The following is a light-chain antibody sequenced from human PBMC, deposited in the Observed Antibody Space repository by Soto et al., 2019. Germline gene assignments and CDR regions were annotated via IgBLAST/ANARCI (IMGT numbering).Light chain of an antibody. CDR1: SSNIGAGYD. CDR2: GNI. Sequence: QSVLTQPPSVSGAPGQRVTISCTGTSSNIGAGYDVHWYQQRPGTAPKLLIFGNINRPSGVPDRFSGSKSGTSASLAITGLQDEDEGDYYCQSYDSSLSALYVFGTGTQLTVL. J-gene: IGLJ1*01. V-gene: IGLV1-40*01. CDR3: QSYDSSLSALYV.